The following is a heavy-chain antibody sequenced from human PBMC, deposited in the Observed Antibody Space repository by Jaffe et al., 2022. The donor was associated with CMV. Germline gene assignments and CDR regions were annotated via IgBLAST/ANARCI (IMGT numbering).Heavy chain of an antibody. V-gene: IGHV3-21*01. CDR2: ISSSSSYI. J-gene: IGHJ4*02. Sequence: EVQLVESGGGLVKPGGSLRLSCAASGFTFSSYSMNWVRQAPGKGLEWVSSISSSSSYIYYADSVKGRFTISRDNAKNSLYLQMNSLRAEDTAVYYCARGEAIYYDSSGQFDYWGQGTLVTVSS. D-gene: IGHD3-22*01. CDR1: GFTFSSYS. CDR3: ARGEAIYYDSSGQFDY.